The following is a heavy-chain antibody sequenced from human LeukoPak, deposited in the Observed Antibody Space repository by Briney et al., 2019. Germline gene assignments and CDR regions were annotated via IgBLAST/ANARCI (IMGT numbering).Heavy chain of an antibody. J-gene: IGHJ4*02. D-gene: IGHD1-26*01. V-gene: IGHV1-2*06. Sequence: ASVKVSCTASGYTFTVYFIHWVRQAPGQGLEWMGRINPNSGATDYAQKFQGRVTMTRDTSISTAYMELSSLKSDDTAVYYCAKIGSSHDFDYWGQGTLITVSS. CDR1: GYTFTVYF. CDR3: AKIGSSHDFDY. CDR2: INPNSGAT.